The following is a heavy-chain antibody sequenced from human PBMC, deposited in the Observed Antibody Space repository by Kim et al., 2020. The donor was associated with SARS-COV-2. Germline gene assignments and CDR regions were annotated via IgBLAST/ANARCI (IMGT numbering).Heavy chain of an antibody. J-gene: IGHJ6*02. D-gene: IGHD3-9*01. CDR3: ARDWGDPNVLRDFDWLSPGPSSMDV. Sequence: ASVKVSCKASGYTFTSYAMNWVRQAPGQGLEWMGWINTNTGNPTYAQGFTGRFVFSLDTSVSTAYLQISSLKAEDTAVYYCARDWGDPNVLRDFDWLSPGPSSMDVWGQGTTVTVSS. CDR2: INTNTGNP. V-gene: IGHV7-4-1*02. CDR1: GYTFTSYA.